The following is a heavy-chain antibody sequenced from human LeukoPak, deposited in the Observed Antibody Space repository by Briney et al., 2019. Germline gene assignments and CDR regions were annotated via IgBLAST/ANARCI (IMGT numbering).Heavy chain of an antibody. Sequence: SETLSLTCAVYGGSFSGYYWSWIRQPPGKGLEWIGEINHSGSTNYNPSLKSRVTISVDTSKNQLSLKLSSVTAADTAVYYCARRIKKGYCSSTSCSYFDYWGQGTLVTVSS. CDR3: ARRIKKGYCSSTSCSYFDY. CDR2: INHSGST. V-gene: IGHV4-34*01. D-gene: IGHD2-2*01. J-gene: IGHJ4*02. CDR1: GGSFSGYY.